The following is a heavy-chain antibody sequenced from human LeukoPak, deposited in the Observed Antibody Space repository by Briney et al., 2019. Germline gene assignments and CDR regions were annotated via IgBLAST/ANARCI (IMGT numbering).Heavy chain of an antibody. CDR2: ISSNGGST. CDR3: ARAPRGAVAGYYFDY. CDR1: GFTFSSYA. V-gene: IGHV3-64*01. J-gene: IGHJ4*02. Sequence: PGGSLRLSCAASGFTFSSYAMHWVRQAPGKGLEYVSAISSNGGSTYYANSVKGRFTISRDNSKNTLYLQMGSLRADDMAVYYCARAPRGAVAGYYFDYWGQGTLVTVS. D-gene: IGHD6-19*01.